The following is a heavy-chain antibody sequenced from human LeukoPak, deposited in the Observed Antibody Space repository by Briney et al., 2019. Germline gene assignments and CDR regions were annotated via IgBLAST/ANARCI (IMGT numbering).Heavy chain of an antibody. Sequence: GGSLRLSCAASGFTFSSYAMSWVRQAPGKGLDWVSGISGSGGSTHYADSVKGRFTISRDNSKNTLFLQMNSLRVEDTAVYYCARDGRAVTSNMDAFDIWGQGTMVTVSS. J-gene: IGHJ3*02. D-gene: IGHD6-19*01. CDR2: ISGSGGST. CDR1: GFTFSSYA. V-gene: IGHV3-23*01. CDR3: ARDGRAVTSNMDAFDI.